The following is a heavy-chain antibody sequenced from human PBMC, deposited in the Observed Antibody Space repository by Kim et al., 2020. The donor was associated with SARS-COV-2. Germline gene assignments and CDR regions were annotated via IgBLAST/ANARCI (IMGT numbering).Heavy chain of an antibody. CDR1: GYTFTSYA. D-gene: IGHD6-6*01. Sequence: ASVKVSCKASGYTFTSYAMHWVRQAPGQRLEWMGWINAGNGNTKYSQKFQGRVTITRDTSASTAYMELSSLRSEDTAVYYCARDPLAARGNYYYGMDVWCQGTTVTVYS. J-gene: IGHJ6*02. CDR3: ARDPLAARGNYYYGMDV. CDR2: INAGNGNT. V-gene: IGHV1-3*01.